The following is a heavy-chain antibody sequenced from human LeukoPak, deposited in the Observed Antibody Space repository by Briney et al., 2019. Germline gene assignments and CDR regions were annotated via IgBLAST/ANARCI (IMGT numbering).Heavy chain of an antibody. Sequence: SETLSLTCAVYGGSFSGYYWSWIRQPPGKGLEWIGEINHSGSTNYNPSLKSRVTISVDTSKNQFSLKLSSVTAADTAVYYCARASGGFCSGGSCYTAYYGMDVWGKGTTVTVSS. J-gene: IGHJ6*04. CDR2: INHSGST. CDR3: ARASGGFCSGGSCYTAYYGMDV. V-gene: IGHV4-34*01. CDR1: GGSFSGYY. D-gene: IGHD2-15*01.